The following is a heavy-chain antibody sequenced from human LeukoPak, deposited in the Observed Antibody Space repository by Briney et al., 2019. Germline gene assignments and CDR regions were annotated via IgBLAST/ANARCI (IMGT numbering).Heavy chain of an antibody. V-gene: IGHV3-23*01. J-gene: IGHJ5*02. CDR2: ISASGGDT. D-gene: IGHD2-8*01. CDR3: AKDVRRCNGACT. Sequence: GGSLRLSCAASGFSFSTHSFSWVRQAPGKGLEWVSGISASGGDTFYADSVKGRFTISRGNSKNTLSLQMNSLRVEDTAIYYCAKDVRRCNGACTWGQGTLVTVSS. CDR1: GFSFSTHS.